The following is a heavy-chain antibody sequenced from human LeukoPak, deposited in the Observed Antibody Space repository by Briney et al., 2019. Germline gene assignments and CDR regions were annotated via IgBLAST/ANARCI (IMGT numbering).Heavy chain of an antibody. CDR2: IYYSGST. J-gene: IGHJ4*02. V-gene: IGHV4-39*07. D-gene: IGHD1-1*01. CDR1: GGSISTSNYY. CDR3: ARPNWNDLHFDY. Sequence: PSETLSLTCTVSGGSISTSNYYWGWIRQPPGKGLEWIGTIYYSGSTYYNPSLKSRVTISVDTSKNQFSLRLSSVTAADTAVYYCARPNWNDLHFDYWGQGTLVTVSS.